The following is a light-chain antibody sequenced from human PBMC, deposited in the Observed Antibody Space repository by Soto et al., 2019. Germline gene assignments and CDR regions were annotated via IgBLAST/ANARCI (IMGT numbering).Light chain of an antibody. CDR3: QQYDNRTTVT. CDR2: AAS. V-gene: IGKV1-33*01. J-gene: IGKJ1*01. CDR1: QDIDNY. Sequence: TPSQSSLSASVGPSFTITCRASQDIDNYLNWYQHRPGEAPKLLIYAASYLETGVPARFSGSGSGTDFSFTITSLQPEDSATYYCQQYDNRTTVTFGQGTKVDIK.